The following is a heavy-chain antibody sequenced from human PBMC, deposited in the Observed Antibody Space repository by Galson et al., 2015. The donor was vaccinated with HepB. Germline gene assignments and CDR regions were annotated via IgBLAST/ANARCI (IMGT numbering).Heavy chain of an antibody. CDR2: IKSKTDAETT. V-gene: IGHV3-15*01. J-gene: IGHJ4*02. Sequence: LRLSCAASGLSFSYASMSWVRQAPGRGLEWIGRIKSKTDAETTDYAAPVKGRFTISRDDSKKTLYLQMHSLKTEDTAVYYCTTDPIFDFWGQGTLVTVSS. CDR1: GLSFSYAS. CDR3: TTDPIFDF.